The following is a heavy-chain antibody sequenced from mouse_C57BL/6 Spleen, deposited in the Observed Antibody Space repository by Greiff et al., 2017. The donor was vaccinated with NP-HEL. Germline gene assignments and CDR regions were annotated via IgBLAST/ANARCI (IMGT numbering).Heavy chain of an antibody. J-gene: IGHJ2*01. CDR2: IRSKSSNYAT. CDR3: VRDQKGHYDYDCYFDY. CDR1: GFTFTTYA. D-gene: IGHD2-4*01. V-gene: IGHV10-3*01. Sequence: EVQLVESGGGLVQPKGSLKLSCAASGFTFTTYAMHWVRQAPGKGLEWVARIRSKSSNYATYYADSVKDRFTISRDDSQSMLYLQMNNRRTEDTAIYYCVRDQKGHYDYDCYFDYWGQGTTLTVSS.